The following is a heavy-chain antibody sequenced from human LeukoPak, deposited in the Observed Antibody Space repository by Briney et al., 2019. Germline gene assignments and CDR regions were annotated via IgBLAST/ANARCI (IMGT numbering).Heavy chain of an antibody. CDR3: ARAVGPRGGNWFDP. V-gene: IGHV1-46*01. Sequence: ASVKVSCKASGYTFTSYFMHWVRQAPGQGLEWMGVVNPSSGSTTYSQKFQGRVTMTRDTSTSTVYMDLSSLRPEDTAVYYCARAVGPRGGNWFDPWGQGTLVTVSS. CDR2: VNPSSGST. CDR1: GYTFTSYF. J-gene: IGHJ5*02. D-gene: IGHD1-26*01.